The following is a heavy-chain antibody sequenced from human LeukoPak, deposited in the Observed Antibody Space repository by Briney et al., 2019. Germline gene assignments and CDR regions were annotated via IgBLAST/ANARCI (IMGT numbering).Heavy chain of an antibody. V-gene: IGHV1-2*02. Sequence: ASVKVSCKSSGYTFTAYFLYWMRQAPGQGLEWMADIDPKTGGLHYAQKFRGRVTLTRDTSISTVYMELSSLTSDDTAVYYCARGPATSAFDIWGQGTMVTVSS. CDR2: IDPKTGGL. J-gene: IGHJ3*02. CDR3: ARGPATSAFDI. CDR1: GYTFTAYF.